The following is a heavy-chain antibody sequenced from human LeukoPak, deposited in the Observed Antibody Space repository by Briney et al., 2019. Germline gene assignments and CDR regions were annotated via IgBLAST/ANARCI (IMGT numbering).Heavy chain of an antibody. CDR3: TSPYYFDSSGLDAFDL. CDR1: GFTFSSYS. V-gene: IGHV3-30*03. J-gene: IGHJ3*01. CDR2: ISYDGSNK. D-gene: IGHD3-22*01. Sequence: PGGSLRLSCAASGFTFSSYSMNWVRQAPGKGLEWVSPISYDGSNKYYKDSVKGRFTISRDNSKNTLYLQMNSLRAEDTAMYYCTSPYYFDSSGLDAFDLWGQGTMVTVSS.